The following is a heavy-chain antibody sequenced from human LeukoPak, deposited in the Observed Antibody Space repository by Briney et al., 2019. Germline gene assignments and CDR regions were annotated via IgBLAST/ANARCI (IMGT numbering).Heavy chain of an antibody. D-gene: IGHD6-19*01. CDR2: SIPIFGTA. J-gene: IGHJ5*02. CDR1: GGTLSNYA. Sequence: GSSVKVSCKASGGTLSNYAINRVRQAPGQGLEWMGGSIPIFGTANYVQKFQGRVTITADKSTSTAYMELSSLRSEDTAMYYCARVRSSDWFDPWGQGTLVTVSS. V-gene: IGHV1-69*06. CDR3: ARVRSSDWFDP.